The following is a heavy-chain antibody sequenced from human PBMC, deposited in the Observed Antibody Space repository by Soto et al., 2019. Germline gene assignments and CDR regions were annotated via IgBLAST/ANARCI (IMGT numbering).Heavy chain of an antibody. Sequence: QLQLQESGSRLVKPSETLSLTCVVSGASISSGGYSWSWIRQPPGKGLEWIGYIYHSGITYYNPSLRSRVTISANTSKNQFPLNLSSVTAADTAVYYCAREGLHDKESAFEIWGQGTLVTVSS. CDR2: IYHSGIT. V-gene: IGHV4-30-2*01. J-gene: IGHJ3*02. D-gene: IGHD3-9*01. CDR1: GASISSGGYS. CDR3: AREGLHDKESAFEI.